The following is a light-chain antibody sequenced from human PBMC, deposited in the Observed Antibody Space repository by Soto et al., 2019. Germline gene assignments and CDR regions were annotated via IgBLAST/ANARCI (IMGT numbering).Light chain of an antibody. V-gene: IGKV1-12*01. CDR1: QGISTW. Sequence: DIQMTQSPPSLSASIGDRVTITCRASQGISTWLAWYQQKAGKAPNLLIYGASNLHSGVPSRFSGSGSGTNFTLTISSLQPEDFATYYCQQANSFPITFGQGTRLEIK. CDR2: GAS. J-gene: IGKJ5*01. CDR3: QQANSFPIT.